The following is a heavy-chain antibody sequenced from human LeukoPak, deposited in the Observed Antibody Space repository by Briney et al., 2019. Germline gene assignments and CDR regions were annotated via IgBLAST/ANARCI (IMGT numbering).Heavy chain of an antibody. Sequence: QAGGSLRLSCAASGFTLRSYAIHWVRQGPGKGLEWVAVIWYDGSHTYYADSVKGRFTISRDNSKNTLYLQMNSLRAEDTAVYYCTRDRCTNGICYMDYWGQGTLVTVSS. CDR1: GFTLRSYA. CDR2: IWYDGSHT. V-gene: IGHV3-33*01. D-gene: IGHD2-8*01. J-gene: IGHJ4*02. CDR3: TRDRCTNGICYMDY.